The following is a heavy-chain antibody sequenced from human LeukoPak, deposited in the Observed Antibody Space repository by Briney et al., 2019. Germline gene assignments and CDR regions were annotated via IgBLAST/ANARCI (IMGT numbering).Heavy chain of an antibody. J-gene: IGHJ4*02. CDR2: INPNSGGT. V-gene: IGHV1-2*02. CDR3: AXXPXDY. Sequence: YXXXVXQAPGQGGEWMGWINPNSGGTNYTQKFQGRGTMTRDTXISTXYMELRRLRCDETAVDECAXXPXDYWGQXTXVTVSS. CDR1: Y.